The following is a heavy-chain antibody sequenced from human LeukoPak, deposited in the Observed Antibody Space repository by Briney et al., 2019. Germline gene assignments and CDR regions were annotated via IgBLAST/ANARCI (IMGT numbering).Heavy chain of an antibody. CDR1: GGTFSSYG. Sequence: SVKVSCKACGGTFSSYGISWVRQAPGQGLEWMGGIIPIFGRAKYAQKFQGRVTITADESTSTAYMEVNSLRSEDTAVYYCARDGWLQLHAFDIWGQGTMVTVSS. V-gene: IGHV1-69*01. CDR3: ARDGWLQLHAFDI. J-gene: IGHJ3*02. D-gene: IGHD5-24*01. CDR2: IIPIFGRA.